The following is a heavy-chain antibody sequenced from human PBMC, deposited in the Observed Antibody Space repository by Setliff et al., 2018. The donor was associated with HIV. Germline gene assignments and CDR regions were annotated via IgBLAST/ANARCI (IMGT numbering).Heavy chain of an antibody. CDR3: ARRDGYSYGFYFDY. J-gene: IGHJ4*02. D-gene: IGHD5-18*01. CDR1: GGSISSYY. Sequence: LSLTCTVSGGSISSYYWSWIRQPPGKGLEWIGYIYNSASTSYNPSLKSRVTISVDTSKNQFSLKLSSVTAADTAVYYCARRDGYSYGFYFDYWGQGTLVTVSS. V-gene: IGHV4-4*09. CDR2: IYNSAST.